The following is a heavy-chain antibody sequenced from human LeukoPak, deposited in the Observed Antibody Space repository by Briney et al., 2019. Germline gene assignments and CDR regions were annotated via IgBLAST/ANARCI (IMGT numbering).Heavy chain of an antibody. CDR3: AKCTKYSTSSHFDY. V-gene: IGHV3-23*01. CDR1: GFTFSSYA. Sequence: PGGSLRLSCAASGFTFSSYAMSWVRQAPGKGLEWVSAISGSGGGTYYADSVKGRFTISRDNSKNTLYLQMNSLRAEDTAVYYCAKCTKYSTSSHFDYWGQGTLVTVSS. CDR2: ISGSGGGT. D-gene: IGHD6-6*01. J-gene: IGHJ4*02.